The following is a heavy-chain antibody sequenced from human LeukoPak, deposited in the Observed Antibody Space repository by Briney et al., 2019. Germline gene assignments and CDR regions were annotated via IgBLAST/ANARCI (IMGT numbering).Heavy chain of an antibody. J-gene: IGHJ5*02. V-gene: IGHV3-7*01. Sequence: PGGSLRLSCAASGFTFRSYWMSWVRQAPGKGLEWVANINQGGSVQYYMDSVKGRFTISRDDAKNSLYVQMNSLRDEDTAVYYCAKEEQLVRFNWFDPWGQGTLVTVSS. D-gene: IGHD6-13*01. CDR2: INQGGSVQ. CDR3: AKEEQLVRFNWFDP. CDR1: GFTFRSYW.